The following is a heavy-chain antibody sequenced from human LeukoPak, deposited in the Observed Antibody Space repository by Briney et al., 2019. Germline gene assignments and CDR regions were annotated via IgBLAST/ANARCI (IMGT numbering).Heavy chain of an antibody. D-gene: IGHD6-13*01. CDR1: YW. CDR2: IYPGDSDT. CDR3: ARRDSISWYVDY. Sequence: YWSWIRQPPGKGLERIGYIYPGDSDTRYSPSFQGQVTISADKSSSTAYLQWSSLRASDTAMYYCARRDSISWYVDYWGQGTLVTVSS. J-gene: IGHJ4*02. V-gene: IGHV5-51*01.